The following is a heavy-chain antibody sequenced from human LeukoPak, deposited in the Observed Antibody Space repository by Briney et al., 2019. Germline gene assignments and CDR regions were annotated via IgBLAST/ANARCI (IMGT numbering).Heavy chain of an antibody. CDR1: GFTFSSYS. V-gene: IGHV3-21*01. CDR3: ARVGYCSSSSCSHDAFDI. J-gene: IGHJ3*02. Sequence: GGSLRLSCAASGFTFSSYSKNWVRQAPGKGLEWVSSISSSSSYIYYADSVKGRFTISRDNAKNSLYLQMNSLRAEDTAVYYCARVGYCSSSSCSHDAFDIWGQGKMVPVSS. D-gene: IGHD2-2*01. CDR2: ISSSSSYI.